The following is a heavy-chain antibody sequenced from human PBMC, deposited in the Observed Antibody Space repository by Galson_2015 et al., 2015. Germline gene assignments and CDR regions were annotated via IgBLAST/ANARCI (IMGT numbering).Heavy chain of an antibody. V-gene: IGHV1-8*01. CDR2: MNPNSGNT. J-gene: IGHJ4*02. D-gene: IGHD6-13*01. CDR3: ARDWGIAAAGSFDY. Sequence: SVKVSCKASGYTFTSYDINWVRQATGQGLEWMGWMNPNSGNTGYAQKFQGRVTMTRNTSISTAYMELSSLRSEDTAVYYCARDWGIAAAGSFDYWGQGTLVTVSS. CDR1: GYTFTSYD.